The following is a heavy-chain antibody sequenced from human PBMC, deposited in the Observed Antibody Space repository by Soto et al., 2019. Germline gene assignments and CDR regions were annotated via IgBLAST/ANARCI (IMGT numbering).Heavy chain of an antibody. Sequence: QVQLVQSGAEVKKPGSSVKVSCKASGGTFSSYAISWVRQAPGQGLEWMGGIIPICGTANYAQKFQGRVTSTADESTSTAYKELSSLRSEDTAVYYCASRRSFDWSMSTTSYGMDVWGQVTTVTVSS. CDR2: IIPICGTA. D-gene: IGHD3-9*01. CDR3: ASRRSFDWSMSTTSYGMDV. CDR1: GGTFSSYA. V-gene: IGHV1-69*12. J-gene: IGHJ6*02.